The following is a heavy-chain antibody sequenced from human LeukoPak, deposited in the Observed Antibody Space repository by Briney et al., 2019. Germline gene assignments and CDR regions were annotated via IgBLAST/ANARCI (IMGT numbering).Heavy chain of an antibody. V-gene: IGHV3-30-3*01. CDR2: ISYDGSNK. CDR1: GFTFSSYA. CDR3: ARDLEGFDY. Sequence: GRSLRLSCAASGFTFSSYAMHWVRQAPGKGLEWVAVISYDGSNKYYADSVKGRLTISRDNAKNSLYLQMNSLRAEDTAVYYCARDLEGFDYWGQGTLVTVSS. D-gene: IGHD5-24*01. J-gene: IGHJ4*02.